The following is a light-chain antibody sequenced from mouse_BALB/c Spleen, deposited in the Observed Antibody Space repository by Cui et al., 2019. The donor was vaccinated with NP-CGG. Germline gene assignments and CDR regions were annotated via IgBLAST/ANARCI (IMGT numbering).Light chain of an antibody. V-gene: IGLV1*01. Sequence: QAVVTHESALTTSPGETVTLTCHSSTGAVTTSNYANWVQEKPDHLFTGLIGGTNNRVPGVPARFSGSLIGDKAALTITGAQTEDEAIYFCALWYSNHWVFGGGTKLTVL. CDR1: TGAVTTSNY. CDR2: GTN. J-gene: IGLJ1*01. CDR3: ALWYSNHWV.